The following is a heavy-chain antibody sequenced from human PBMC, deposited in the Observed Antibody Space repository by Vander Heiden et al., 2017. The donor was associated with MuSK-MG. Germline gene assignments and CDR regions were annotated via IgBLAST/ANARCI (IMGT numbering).Heavy chain of an antibody. CDR2: ISSSGANT. CDR3: AKDAHFPQPYYMDV. J-gene: IGHJ6*04. CDR1: GFIFKNYA. V-gene: IGHV3-23*01. D-gene: IGHD3-3*02. Sequence: EVQLLESGGDMVQPGGSLKLSCEASGFIFKNYAMTWVRQAPGKGLEWVSAISSSGANTYYADSVRGRFTISRDNLKNTVYLQMNNLRVEDTAVYSCAKDAHFPQPYYMDVWGKGTTVIVSS.